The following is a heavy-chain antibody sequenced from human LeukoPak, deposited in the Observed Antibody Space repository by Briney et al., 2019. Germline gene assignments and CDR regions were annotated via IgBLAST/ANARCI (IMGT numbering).Heavy chain of an antibody. D-gene: IGHD2-15*01. CDR3: AKDSCSGGSCYLDY. Sequence: GESLKISCAASGFTFDDYAMHWVRQAPGKGLEWVSLISGDGGSTYYADSVKGRFTISRDNSKNSLYLQMNSLRTEDTALYYCAKDSCSGGSCYLDYWGQGTLVTVSS. V-gene: IGHV3-43*02. CDR2: ISGDGGST. CDR1: GFTFDDYA. J-gene: IGHJ4*02.